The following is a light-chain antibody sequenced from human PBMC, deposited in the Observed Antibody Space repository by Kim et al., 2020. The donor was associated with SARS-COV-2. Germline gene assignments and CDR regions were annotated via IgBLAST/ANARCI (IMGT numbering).Light chain of an antibody. CDR2: TNN. CDR3: AAWDASLSGWV. V-gene: IGLV1-44*01. CDR1: SSNIGRNN. Sequence: QSVLTQPPSASGTPGQTVTISCSGSSSNIGRNNVNWYQHLPGTAAKLLIYTNNQRPSAVPDRLSGSKSGTSVSLAISGLQSADEAHDYCAAWDASLSGWVFGGGTRLTVL. J-gene: IGLJ3*02.